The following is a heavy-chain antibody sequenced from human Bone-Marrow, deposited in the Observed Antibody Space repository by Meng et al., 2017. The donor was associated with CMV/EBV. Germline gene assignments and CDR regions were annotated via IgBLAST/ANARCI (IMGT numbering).Heavy chain of an antibody. D-gene: IGHD2-2*01. Sequence: GESLKISCTASGFAFSTYSVNWVRQAPGKGLEWVAYISWSSATIYYADSVKGRFTISRDNAKSSLYLHMSSLRAADTAVYYCARAKDIVVVPASRRSPASYYYYGMDVWGQGTTVTVSS. CDR1: GFAFSTYS. J-gene: IGHJ6*02. V-gene: IGHV3-48*04. CDR3: ARAKDIVVVPASRRSPASYYYYGMDV. CDR2: ISWSSATI.